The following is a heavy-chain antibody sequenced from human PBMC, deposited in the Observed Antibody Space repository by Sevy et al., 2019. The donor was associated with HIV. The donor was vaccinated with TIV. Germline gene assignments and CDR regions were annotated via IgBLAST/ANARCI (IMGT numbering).Heavy chain of an antibody. Sequence: GGSLRLSCAASGFTFSDYYMSWIRQAPGKGLEWVSYISSSSSYTNYADSAKGRFTISRDNAKNSLYLQMNSLRAEDTAVYYCARVCHTAVRNYYYYMDVWGKGTTVTVSS. J-gene: IGHJ6*03. CDR2: ISSSSSYT. V-gene: IGHV3-11*06. CDR1: GFTFSDYY. D-gene: IGHD5-18*01. CDR3: ARVCHTAVRNYYYYMDV.